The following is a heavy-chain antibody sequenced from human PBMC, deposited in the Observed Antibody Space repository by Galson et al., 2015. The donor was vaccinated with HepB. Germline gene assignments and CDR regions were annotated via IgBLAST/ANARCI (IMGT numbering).Heavy chain of an antibody. V-gene: IGHV3-53*04. J-gene: IGHJ3*02. CDR3: ARDYYGSGSYPYEAFDI. CDR1: GFTVSRIY. Sequence: SLRLSCAASGFTVSRIYMSWVRQAPGKGLEWVSVIYSGGTTYYADSVKGRLTISRHNSKNTLYLQMNSLRAEDTAVYYCARDYYGSGSYPYEAFDIWGQGTMVTVSP. D-gene: IGHD3-10*01. CDR2: IYSGGTT.